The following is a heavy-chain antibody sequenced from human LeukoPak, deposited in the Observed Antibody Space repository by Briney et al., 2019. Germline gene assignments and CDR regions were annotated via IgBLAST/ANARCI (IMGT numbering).Heavy chain of an antibody. V-gene: IGHV3-21*01. CDR1: RFTFSSYS. D-gene: IGHD2-2*02. CDR2: INSDSSHI. CDR3: ARGPIPDY. Sequence: GGSLRLSCAASRFTFSSYSMNWVRQAPGKGLEWVSSINSDSSHIYYADSVKGRFTISRNNAKNSLYLQMNSLRAEDTAVYYCARGPIPDYWGQGTLVTVSS. J-gene: IGHJ4*02.